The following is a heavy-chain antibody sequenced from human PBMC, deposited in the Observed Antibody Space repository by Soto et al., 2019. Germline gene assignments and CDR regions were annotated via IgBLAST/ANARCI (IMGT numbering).Heavy chain of an antibody. J-gene: IGHJ6*02. CDR2: TYYRSKWYY. CDR1: GDSVTGNTAG. D-gene: IGHD3-10*01. Sequence: PSQTLSLTCVISGDSVTGNTAGWNWIRQSPSRGLEWLGRTYYRSKWYYDYAGSVKGRMTINPDTSRNQFSLQLNSVSPEDTAVYYCVSVMLLRPAYYVDVWGQGTTVT. CDR3: VSVMLLRPAYYVDV. V-gene: IGHV6-1*01.